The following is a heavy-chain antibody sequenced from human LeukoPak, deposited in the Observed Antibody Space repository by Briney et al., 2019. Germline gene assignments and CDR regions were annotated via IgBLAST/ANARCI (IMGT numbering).Heavy chain of an antibody. J-gene: IGHJ6*03. CDR3: VRVSSSTSCPDCYNMDA. CDR1: GFTLTTYW. V-gene: IGHV3-74*01. CDR2: IKSDGSST. D-gene: IGHD2-2*01. Sequence: GGSLRLSCAASGFTLTTYWMHWVRQAPGKGLVWVSRIKSDGSSTSYADSVKGRFTVSRDSAKNTLYLQMNSLRAEDTAVHFCVRVSSSTSCPDCYNMDAWGKGTTVTVSS.